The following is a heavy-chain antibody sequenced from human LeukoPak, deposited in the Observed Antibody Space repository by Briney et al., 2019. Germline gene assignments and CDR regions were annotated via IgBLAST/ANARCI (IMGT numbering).Heavy chain of an antibody. D-gene: IGHD5-18*01. CDR3: AKGGRGYSYGPTQGYFDY. CDR1: GFTFSSYA. V-gene: IGHV3-23*01. Sequence: GGSLRLSCAASGFTFSSYAMSWVRQAPGKGLEWVSAISGSGGSTYYADSVKGRFTISRDNSKNTLYPQMNSLRAEDTAVYYCAKGGRGYSYGPTQGYFDYWGQGTLVTVSS. CDR2: ISGSGGST. J-gene: IGHJ4*02.